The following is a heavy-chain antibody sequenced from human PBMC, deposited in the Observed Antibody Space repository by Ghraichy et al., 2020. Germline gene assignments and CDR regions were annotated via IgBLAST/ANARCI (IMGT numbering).Heavy chain of an antibody. Sequence: GSLRLSCTVSGGSISSYQWSWIRQAAGKRMEWIGRIYISGTTNYNPSLKSRVTMSVDRSKNQIYLRLYSVTAADTAVYYCASGNYFDSRGPFDYWGQGTLLTVSS. CDR1: GGSISSYQ. V-gene: IGHV4-4*07. J-gene: IGHJ4*02. CDR3: ASGNYFDSRGPFDY. CDR2: IYISGTT. D-gene: IGHD3-22*01.